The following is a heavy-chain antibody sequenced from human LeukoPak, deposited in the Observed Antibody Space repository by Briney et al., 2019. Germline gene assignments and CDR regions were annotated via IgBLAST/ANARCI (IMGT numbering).Heavy chain of an antibody. V-gene: IGHV3-7*01. Sequence: GGSLRLSCAASGFTFSSYWMNWVRQAPGKGLEWVANIRDDGSEKYYVDSVKGRLTISRDNAKNSLYLQMNSLRAEDTAVYYCATWGPWSYFDYWGQGTPVTVSS. D-gene: IGHD3-3*01. J-gene: IGHJ4*02. CDR2: IRDDGSEK. CDR3: ATWGPWSYFDY. CDR1: GFTFSSYW.